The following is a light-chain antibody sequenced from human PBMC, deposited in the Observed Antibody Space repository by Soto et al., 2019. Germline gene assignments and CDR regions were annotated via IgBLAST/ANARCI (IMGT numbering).Light chain of an antibody. CDR2: DAS. Sequence: EIVVTQSPGTLSLSPGGRATRSCRASQSVSSSYLAWYQQKPGQAPRLLIYDASSRATGIPDRFSGSGSGTYFTLTISRLEPEDLAVFYCQHRLGP. V-gene: IGKV3D-20*02. J-gene: IGKJ3*01. CDR1: QSVSSSY. CDR3: QHR.